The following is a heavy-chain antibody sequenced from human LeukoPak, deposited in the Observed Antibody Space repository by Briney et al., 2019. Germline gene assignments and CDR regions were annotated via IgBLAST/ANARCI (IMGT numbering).Heavy chain of an antibody. J-gene: IGHJ4*02. CDR2: ISSCSSTI. V-gene: IGHV3-48*01. CDR3: ARALWELPFLDY. CDR1: GFTFSSYS. D-gene: IGHD1-26*01. Sequence: GGSLRLSCAASGFTFSSYSMNWVRQAPGKGLEWVSYISSCSSTIYYADSVKGRFTISRDNAKNSLYLQMNSLRAEDTAVYYCARALWELPFLDYWGQGTLVTVSS.